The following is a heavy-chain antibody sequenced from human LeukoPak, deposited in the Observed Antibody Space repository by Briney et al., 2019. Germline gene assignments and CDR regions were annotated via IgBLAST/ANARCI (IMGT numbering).Heavy chain of an antibody. Sequence: PGGSLRLSCAASGFTVSSNYMSWVRQAPGKGLEWVSVIYSGGSTYYADSVKGRFTISRDNSKNTLYLQMNSLRAEDTAVYYCARDTNWAGQHLDYWGQGTLVTVSS. CDR1: GFTVSSNY. CDR2: IYSGGST. J-gene: IGHJ4*02. CDR3: ARDTNWAGQHLDY. V-gene: IGHV3-53*01. D-gene: IGHD7-27*01.